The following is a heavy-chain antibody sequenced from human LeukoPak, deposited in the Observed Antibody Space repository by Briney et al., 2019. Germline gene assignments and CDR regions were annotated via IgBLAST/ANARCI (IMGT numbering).Heavy chain of an antibody. D-gene: IGHD4-17*01. Sequence: SVKVSCKASGGTFSSYTISWVRQAPGQGLEWMGRIIPILGIANYAQKFQGRVTITADKSTSTAYTELSSLRSEDTAVYYCARDPDSDYGDYDGFDPWGQGTLVTVSS. CDR2: IIPILGIA. J-gene: IGHJ5*02. CDR1: GGTFSSYT. V-gene: IGHV1-69*04. CDR3: ARDPDSDYGDYDGFDP.